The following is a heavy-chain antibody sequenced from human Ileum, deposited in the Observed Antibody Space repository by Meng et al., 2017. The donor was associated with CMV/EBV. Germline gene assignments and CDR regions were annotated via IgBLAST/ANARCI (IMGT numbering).Heavy chain of an antibody. CDR2: ISTSGSD. D-gene: IGHD4-17*01. CDR1: GDFANNVY. J-gene: IGHJ4*02. CDR3: ARSGLRGIYVDY. Sequence: QGQLQQSGPGPVKPSETLSLTCTVSGDFANNVYWSWIRQPAGKGLQWIGRISTSGSDNYNPSLKSRVTMSVDTSKKQFSLKLSSVTAADTAVYYCARSGLRGIYVDYWGQGTLVTVSS. V-gene: IGHV4-4*07.